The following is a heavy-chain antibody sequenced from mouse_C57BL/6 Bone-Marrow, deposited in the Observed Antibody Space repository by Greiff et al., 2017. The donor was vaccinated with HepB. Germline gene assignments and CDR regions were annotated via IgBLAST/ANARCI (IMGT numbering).Heavy chain of an antibody. CDR3: ARGYDPASFAY. D-gene: IGHD2-2*01. V-gene: IGHV1-52*01. CDR2: IDPSDSET. J-gene: IGHJ3*01. CDR1: GYTFTSYW. Sequence: QVQLQQSGAELVRPGSSVKLSCKASGYTFTSYWMHWVKQRPIQGLEWIGNIDPSDSETHYNQKFKDKATLTVDKSSSTAYMQLSSLTSEDSAVYYCARGYDPASFAYWGQGTLVTVSA.